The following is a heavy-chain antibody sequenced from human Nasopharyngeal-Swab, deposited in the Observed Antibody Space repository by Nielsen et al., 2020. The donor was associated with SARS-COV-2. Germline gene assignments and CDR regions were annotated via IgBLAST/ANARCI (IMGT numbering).Heavy chain of an antibody. Sequence: GESLKISCAASGFTFSSYAMSWVRQAPGKGLEWVSYISSSGSTIYYADSVKGRFTISRDNAKNSLYLQMNSLRAEDTAVYYCASVRGYSGYDLGIFDYWGQGTLVTVSS. D-gene: IGHD5-12*01. CDR3: ASVRGYSGYDLGIFDY. V-gene: IGHV3-48*04. CDR2: ISSSGSTI. CDR1: GFTFSSYA. J-gene: IGHJ4*02.